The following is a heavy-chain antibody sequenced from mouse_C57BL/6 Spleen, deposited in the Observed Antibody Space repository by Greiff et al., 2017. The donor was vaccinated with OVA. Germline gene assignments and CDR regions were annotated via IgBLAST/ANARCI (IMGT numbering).Heavy chain of an antibody. Sequence: VQLQQSGPELVKPGASVKMSCKASGYTFTDYNMHWVKQSHGKSLEWIGYINPNNGGTSYNQKFKGKATLTVNKSSSTAYMELRGMTSEDSAVYYCAPITRGYYFDYWGKGTTLTVSS. D-gene: IGHD1-1*01. CDR1: GYTFTDYN. J-gene: IGHJ2*01. CDR2: INPNNGGT. CDR3: APITRGYYFDY. V-gene: IGHV1-22*01.